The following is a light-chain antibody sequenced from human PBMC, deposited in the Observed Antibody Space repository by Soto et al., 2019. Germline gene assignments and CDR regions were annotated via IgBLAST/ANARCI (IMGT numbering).Light chain of an antibody. CDR2: GAS. Sequence: EIVMTQSPATLSVSPGERATLSCRASRSVSSNLAWYHQKPGQAPRLLIYGASARATGIPARFSGSGSGTEFTLTISSLQSEDFVVYYCQQYDNWPPTFGQGTRLEI. V-gene: IGKV3-15*01. CDR3: QQYDNWPPT. CDR1: RSVSSN. J-gene: IGKJ5*01.